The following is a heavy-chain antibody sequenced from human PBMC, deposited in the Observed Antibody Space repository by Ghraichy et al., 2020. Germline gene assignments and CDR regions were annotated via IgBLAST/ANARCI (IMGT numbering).Heavy chain of an antibody. J-gene: IGHJ4*02. CDR2: ISGSGGST. Sequence: GESLNISCAASGFTFSSYAMSWVRQAPGKGLEWVSAISGSGGSTYYADSVKGRFTISRDNSKNTLYLQMNSLRAEDTAVYYCAKDIGRITIFGVVRGLDYWGQGTLVTVSS. CDR1: GFTFSSYA. V-gene: IGHV3-23*01. D-gene: IGHD3-3*01. CDR3: AKDIGRITIFGVVRGLDY.